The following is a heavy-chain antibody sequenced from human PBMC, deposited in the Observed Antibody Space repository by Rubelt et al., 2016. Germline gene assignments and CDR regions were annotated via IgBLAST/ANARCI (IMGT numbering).Heavy chain of an antibody. Sequence: VQLLESGGDLVQPGGSLRLSCAASGFTFSSYAMHWVRQAPGKGLEWVALISYDGSYKYYADSVKGRFTISRDNSKNTLYLQMNSLRAEDTAVYYCVRDTTYYGMDVWGQGTTVIVS. CDR1: GFTFSSYA. V-gene: IGHV3-30*04. CDR3: VRDTTYYGMDV. CDR2: ISYDGSYK. J-gene: IGHJ6*02. D-gene: IGHD1-1*01.